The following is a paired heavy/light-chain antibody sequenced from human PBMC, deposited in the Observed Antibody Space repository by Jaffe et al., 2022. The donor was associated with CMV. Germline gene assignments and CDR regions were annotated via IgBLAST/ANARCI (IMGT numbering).Light chain of an antibody. CDR3: IQASQWPWT. V-gene: IGKV2-30*01. CDR2: KVS. J-gene: IGKJ1*01. CDR1: RSLVDSGGNTY. Sequence: DIVMTQSPLSLPVTLGQPASISCRSSRSLVDSGGNTYLNWFQQRPGQSPRRLIYKVSNRDSGVPDRFSGSGSGSDFTLQISRVEAEDVGIYYCIQASQWPWTSGQGTKVEIK.
Heavy chain of an antibody. D-gene: IGHD1-26*01. CDR2: IKGDGSEK. V-gene: IGHV3-7*01. CDR3: VPSHYDDFDV. J-gene: IGHJ3*01. CDR1: GFTFSHYW. Sequence: EVQLVESGGGLVQPGGSLRLSCAASGFTFSHYWMSWVRQAPGKGLEWVANIKGDGSEKYYVDSVKGRFTISKDNSRNSMYLQMNDLRAEDTAVYYCVPSHYDDFDVWGQGTMVIVSS.